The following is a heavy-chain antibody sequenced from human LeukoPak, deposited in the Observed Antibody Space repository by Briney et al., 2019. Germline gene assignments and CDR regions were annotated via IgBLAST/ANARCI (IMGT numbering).Heavy chain of an antibody. CDR1: GGSFSGYY. CDR2: INHSGST. J-gene: IGHJ4*02. CDR3: ARDSGYDIIGY. V-gene: IGHV4-34*01. Sequence: SETLSLTCAVYGGSFSGYYWSWIRQPPGKGLEWIGEINHSGSTNYNPSLKSRVTISVDTSKNQFSLKLTSVTAADTAVYYCARDSGYDIIGYWGQGTLVTVSS. D-gene: IGHD5-12*01.